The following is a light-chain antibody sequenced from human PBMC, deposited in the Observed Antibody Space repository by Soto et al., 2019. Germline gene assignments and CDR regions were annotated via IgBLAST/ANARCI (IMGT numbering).Light chain of an antibody. CDR3: AAWDDSLNGWV. V-gene: IGLV1-44*01. Sequence: QSVLTQPPSASGTPGQRVTISCSGSSSNIGSNTVNWYQQLPGTAPKLLIYSNNQRPSGVPDRFAGSKSGTSASLAISGLQSEDEADYYCAAWDDSLNGWVFGGGTKLTCL. J-gene: IGLJ3*02. CDR1: SSNIGSNT. CDR2: SNN.